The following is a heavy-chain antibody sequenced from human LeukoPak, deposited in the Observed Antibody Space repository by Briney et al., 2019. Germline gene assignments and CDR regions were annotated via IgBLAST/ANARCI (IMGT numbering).Heavy chain of an antibody. CDR1: GGSISSSSYY. Sequence: SETLSLTCTVSGGSISSSSYYWGWIRQPPGKGLEWIGSIYYSGSTYYNPSLKSRVTISVDTSKNQFSLKLSSVTAADTAVYYCARGREDTAMVYYFDYWGQGTLVTVSS. CDR2: IYYSGST. CDR3: ARGREDTAMVYYFDY. V-gene: IGHV4-39*01. J-gene: IGHJ4*02. D-gene: IGHD5-18*01.